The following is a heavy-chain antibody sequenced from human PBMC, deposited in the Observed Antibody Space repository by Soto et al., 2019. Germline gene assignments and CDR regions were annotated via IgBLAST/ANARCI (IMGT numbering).Heavy chain of an antibody. CDR3: ARDPARTWDSSGYYWSAY. V-gene: IGHV4-30-4*01. J-gene: IGHJ4*02. Sequence: PSETLSLTCTVSGGSISSGDYYWSWIRQPPGKGLEWIGYIYYSGSTYYNPSLKSRVTISVDTSKNQFSLKLSSVTAADTAVYYCARDPARTWDSSGYYWSAYWGQGTLVTVSS. CDR2: IYYSGST. CDR1: GGSISSGDYY. D-gene: IGHD3-22*01.